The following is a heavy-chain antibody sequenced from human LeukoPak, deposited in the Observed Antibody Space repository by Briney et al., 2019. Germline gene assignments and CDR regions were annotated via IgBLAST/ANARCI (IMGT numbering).Heavy chain of an antibody. CDR2: SSGSGGST. D-gene: IGHD3-10*01. J-gene: IGHJ6*03. CDR1: GFTFSSYV. V-gene: IGHV3-23*01. CDR3: AKGFTGGSGGYYNYYMDV. Sequence: GGSLRLSCAASGFTFSSYVMSWVRQAPGKGLEWVSGSSGSGGSTYYADSVKGRFTISRDNSKNTLYLQMNSLRAEDTAVYYCAKGFTGGSGGYYNYYMDVWGKGTTVTVSS.